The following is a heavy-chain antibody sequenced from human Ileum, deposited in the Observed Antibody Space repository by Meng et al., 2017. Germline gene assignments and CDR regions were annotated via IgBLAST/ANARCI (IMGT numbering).Heavy chain of an antibody. CDR2: VNAGTGAT. J-gene: IGHJ4*02. Sequence: ASVKVSCKASGYTFSNYPLHWVRQAPGQRVDWMGWVNAGTGATEYSQSFKDRVTIITDTSASTTYMELSGLRSEDTAVYYCAREKFSSGEDYWGQGTLVTVSS. V-gene: IGHV1-3*01. CDR1: GYTFSNYP. D-gene: IGHD3-22*01. CDR3: AREKFSSGEDY.